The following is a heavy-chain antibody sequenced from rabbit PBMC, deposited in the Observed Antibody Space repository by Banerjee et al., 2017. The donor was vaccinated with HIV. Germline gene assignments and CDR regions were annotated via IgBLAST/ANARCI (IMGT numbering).Heavy chain of an antibody. CDR2: IYAGGGGIT. Sequence: QTQLVESGGGLVQPGGSLKLSCKASRFDLSVYGMSWVRQAPGKGLEWTACIYAGGGGITYYASWAKGRFTISKTSSTTVTLQMTSLTAADTATYSCARAGSGDLTYFNLWGQGTLVTVS. V-gene: IGHV1S45*01. D-gene: IGHD1-1*01. J-gene: IGHJ4*01. CDR1: RFDLSVYG. CDR3: ARAGSGDLTYFNL.